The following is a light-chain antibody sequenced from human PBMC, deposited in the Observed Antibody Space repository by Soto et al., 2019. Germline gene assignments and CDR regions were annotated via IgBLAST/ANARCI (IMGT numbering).Light chain of an antibody. CDR3: QQLNNYPRT. J-gene: IGKJ5*01. CDR2: DAS. V-gene: IGKV1-5*01. CDR1: QSISSW. Sequence: DIQMTQSPSTLSASVGDRVTITCRASQSISSWLAWYQQKPGKAPRLLIHDASSLESGVPSRFSGSGSGTEFTLTISSLQPEDFATYYCQQLNNYPRTFGQGTRLEIK.